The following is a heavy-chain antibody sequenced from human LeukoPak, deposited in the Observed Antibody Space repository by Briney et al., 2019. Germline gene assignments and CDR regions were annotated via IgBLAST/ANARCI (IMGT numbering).Heavy chain of an antibody. D-gene: IGHD2/OR15-2a*01. CDR1: GFTFSDHY. V-gene: IGHV3-72*01. CDR2: TRNKVKSYTT. J-gene: IGHJ4*02. CDR3: FGAVEDSTGHHNFDS. Sequence: GGSLRLSCAASGFTFSDHYMDWVRQAPGKGLEWVARTRNKVKSYTTQYAASVKGRFTISRDDSKNSLYLQMNSLKTEDTAVYYCFGAVEDSTGHHNFDSWAQETLVTVSS.